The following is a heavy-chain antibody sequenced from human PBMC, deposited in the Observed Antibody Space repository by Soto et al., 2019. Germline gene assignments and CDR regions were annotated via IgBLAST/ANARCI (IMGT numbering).Heavy chain of an antibody. CDR2: IYSGGST. CDR1: GFTVSSNY. V-gene: IGHV3-53*01. Sequence: GGSLRLSCAASGFTVSSNYMSWVRQAPGKGLEWVSVIYSGGSTYYADSVKGRFTISRDNSKNTLYLQMNSLRAEDTAVYYCARDVGRGTYYDFWSGPYYYGMDVWGQGTTVTVSS. J-gene: IGHJ6*02. CDR3: ARDVGRGTYYDFWSGPYYYGMDV. D-gene: IGHD3-3*01.